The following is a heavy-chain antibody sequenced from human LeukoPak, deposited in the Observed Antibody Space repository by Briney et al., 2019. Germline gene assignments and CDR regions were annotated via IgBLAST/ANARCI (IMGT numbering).Heavy chain of an antibody. D-gene: IGHD3-10*01. J-gene: IGHJ4*02. CDR3: ARAAGSGSDY. Sequence: SVKVSCKASGGTFSSYAISWVRQAPGQGLEWMGRIIPILGIANYAQKLQGRVTITADKSTSTAYMELSSLRSEDTAVYYCARAAGSGSDYWGQGTLVTVPS. V-gene: IGHV1-69*04. CDR1: GGTFSSYA. CDR2: IIPILGIA.